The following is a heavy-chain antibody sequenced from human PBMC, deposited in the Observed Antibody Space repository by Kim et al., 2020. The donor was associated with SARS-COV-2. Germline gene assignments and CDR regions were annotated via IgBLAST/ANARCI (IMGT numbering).Heavy chain of an antibody. V-gene: IGHV3-7*01. Sequence: GGSLRLSCAASGFTFSSHWMSWVRQAPGKGLEWLAKIKEDGTDKYYLRSVEGRLTISRDNAKNSLYLQMNSLRGEDTALYYCTRDRAYSLDFWGQGTLGTVSS. J-gene: IGHJ4*02. CDR1: GFTFSSHW. CDR2: IKEDGTDK. CDR3: TRDRAYSLDF. D-gene: IGHD2-15*01.